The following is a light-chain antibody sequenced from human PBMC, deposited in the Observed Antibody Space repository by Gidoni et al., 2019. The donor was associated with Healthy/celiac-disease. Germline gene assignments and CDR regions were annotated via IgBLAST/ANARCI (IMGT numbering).Light chain of an antibody. V-gene: IGKV1-39*01. Sequence: DIQMTQSPSSLSASVGDRVTITCRASQSISSYLNWYQQKPGKAPKLLIYAASSLQSGVPSRFGGSGSGTDFTLTISSLQPEDCATYYCQQSYSTLTFXGXTKVEIK. CDR3: QQSYSTLT. CDR1: QSISSY. J-gene: IGKJ4*01. CDR2: AAS.